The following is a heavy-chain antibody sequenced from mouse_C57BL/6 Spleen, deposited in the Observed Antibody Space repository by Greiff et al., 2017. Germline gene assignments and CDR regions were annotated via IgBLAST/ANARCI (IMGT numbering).Heavy chain of an antibody. CDR2: IRNKANNHAT. V-gene: IGHV6-6*01. J-gene: IGHJ1*03. D-gene: IGHD1-1*01. Sequence: EVMLVESGGGLVQPGGSMKLSCAASGFTFSDAWMDWVRQSPEKGLEWVAEIRNKANNHATYYAESVKGRFTISRDDSKSSVYLQMNSLRAEDTGIYYCTRGYGSSYHYWYFDVWGTGTTVTVSS. CDR3: TRGYGSSYHYWYFDV. CDR1: GFTFSDAW.